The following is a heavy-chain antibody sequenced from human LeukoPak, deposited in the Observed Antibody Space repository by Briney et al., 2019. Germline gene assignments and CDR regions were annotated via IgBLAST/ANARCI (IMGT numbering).Heavy chain of an antibody. CDR3: AARPPIVVAGPFDY. D-gene: IGHD6-19*01. Sequence: GGSLGLSCGATGFTSSGYAMGWVRQAPGKGLEWVSTISGSGVDTYYADSVKGRFTISRDSSKKTLYLQMNSLRAEDTAIYYCAARPPIVVAGPFDYWGQGTQVTVSS. CDR2: ISGSGVDT. J-gene: IGHJ4*02. V-gene: IGHV3-23*01. CDR1: GFTSSGYA.